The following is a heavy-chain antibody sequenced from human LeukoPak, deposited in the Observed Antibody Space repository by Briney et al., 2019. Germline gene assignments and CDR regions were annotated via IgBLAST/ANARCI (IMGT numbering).Heavy chain of an antibody. Sequence: GASVKVSCKASGYTFTSYGISWVRQAPGQGLEWMGWISAYNGNTNYAQKLQARVTMTTDTSTSTGSMELRSLRSDAPAVYYCARSAVAGTHYFDSWGQGTLVTVSS. V-gene: IGHV1-18*01. CDR1: GYTFTSYG. CDR2: ISAYNGNT. CDR3: ARSAVAGTHYFDS. D-gene: IGHD6-19*01. J-gene: IGHJ4*02.